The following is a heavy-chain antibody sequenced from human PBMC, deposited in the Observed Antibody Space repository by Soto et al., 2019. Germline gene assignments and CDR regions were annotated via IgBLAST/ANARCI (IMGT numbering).Heavy chain of an antibody. V-gene: IGHV3-15*01. D-gene: IGHD3-10*01. CDR3: TRTILQWLGESD. CDR2: IKSETDGATT. CDR1: GFTFTNAW. J-gene: IGHJ4*02. Sequence: EVQLVESGGGLVKPGGSLRLSCTASGFTFTNAWMSWVRQAPGKGLEWVGRIKSETDGATTDYAAPVKGRFTISRADSTNTLYLHMNSLKTEDTAVYYCTRTILQWLGESDWGQGTLVTVSS.